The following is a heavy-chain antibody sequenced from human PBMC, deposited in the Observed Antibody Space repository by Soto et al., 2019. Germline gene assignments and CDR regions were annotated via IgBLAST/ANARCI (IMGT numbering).Heavy chain of an antibody. V-gene: IGHV3-73*01. CDR2: IRSKALSYAT. J-gene: IGHJ6*02. CDR1: ELSFSGSR. D-gene: IGHD1-1*01. CDR3: ASKSGKYYYYDMDV. Sequence: RHSCAACELSFSGSRMHRVRQAPGKGLEWVGRIRSKALSYATEYAASVKGRFTISRDDSKNTVYLQMNSLTTEDTAVYFCASKSGKYYYYDMDVWGQGATVTVSS.